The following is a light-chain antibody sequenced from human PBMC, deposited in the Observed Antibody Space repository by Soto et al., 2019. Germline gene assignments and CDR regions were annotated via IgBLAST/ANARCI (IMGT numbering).Light chain of an antibody. J-gene: IGKJ1*01. CDR2: AAS. V-gene: IGKV1-8*01. CDR1: QAISSY. Sequence: AIRMTQSPSSFSASTGDRVTITCRASQAISSYLAWYQQKPGKAPKLLIYAASTLQSGVPSRFSGSGSGTDFTLTISCLYAEDFAAYYCQQYYSYPRTFGQGTKVEIK. CDR3: QQYYSYPRT.